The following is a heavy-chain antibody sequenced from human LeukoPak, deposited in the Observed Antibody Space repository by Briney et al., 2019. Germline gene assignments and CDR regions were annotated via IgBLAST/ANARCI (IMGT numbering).Heavy chain of an antibody. CDR3: ARDFGIAVAFFDY. Sequence: GGSLRLSCAASGFTFSSYSMNWVRQAPGKGLEWVSSISSSSSYIYYADSVKGRFTISRDNAKNSLYLQMNSLRAEDTAVYYCARDFGIAVAFFDYWGRGTLVTVSS. CDR2: ISSSSSYI. CDR1: GFTFSSYS. D-gene: IGHD6-19*01. V-gene: IGHV3-21*01. J-gene: IGHJ4*02.